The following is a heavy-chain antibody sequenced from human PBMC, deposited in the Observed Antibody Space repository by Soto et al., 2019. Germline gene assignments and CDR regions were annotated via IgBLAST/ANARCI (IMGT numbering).Heavy chain of an antibody. D-gene: IGHD2-2*01. Sequence: TLSLTCAVSGYSIISTNWLHWLRQSPDKGLEWIGEIHHGGNINYNPSLKSRVTIPIDKSKNQFSLKLNSVTAADTAVYYCARVRQYCSTTNCYQDPWGHGTLVTVSS. V-gene: IGHV4-4*02. CDR3: ARVRQYCSTTNCYQDP. CDR2: IHHGGNI. CDR1: GYSIISTNW. J-gene: IGHJ5*02.